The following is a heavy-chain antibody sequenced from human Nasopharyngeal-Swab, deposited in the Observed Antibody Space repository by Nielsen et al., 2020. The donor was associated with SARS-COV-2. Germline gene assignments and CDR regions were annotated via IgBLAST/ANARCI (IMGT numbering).Heavy chain of an antibody. D-gene: IGHD2-2*01. V-gene: IGHV3-21*01. CDR3: ARNPDIVVVPAPLSYYGMDV. Sequence: GESLKLSCAASGFTFSSYSMNWVRQAPGKGLEWVSSISSSSSYIYYADSVKGRFTISRDNAKNSLYLQMNSLRAEDTAVYYCARNPDIVVVPAPLSYYGMDVWGQGTTVTVSS. J-gene: IGHJ6*02. CDR2: ISSSSSYI. CDR1: GFTFSSYS.